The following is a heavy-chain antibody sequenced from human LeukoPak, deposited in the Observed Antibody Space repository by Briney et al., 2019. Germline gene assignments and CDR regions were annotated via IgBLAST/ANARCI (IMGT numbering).Heavy chain of an antibody. V-gene: IGHV1-2*02. Sequence: GASVKVSCKASGYTFTGYKMYWVRQAPGQGHEWMGWINPDGGGTRYPQQFQGRVTMTRDTSTTTAYMELNSLRSDDTAVYYCARGRGAAAVYYFDYWGQGTLVTVSS. CDR2: INPDGGGT. D-gene: IGHD6-13*01. CDR1: GYTFTGYK. CDR3: ARGRGAAAVYYFDY. J-gene: IGHJ4*02.